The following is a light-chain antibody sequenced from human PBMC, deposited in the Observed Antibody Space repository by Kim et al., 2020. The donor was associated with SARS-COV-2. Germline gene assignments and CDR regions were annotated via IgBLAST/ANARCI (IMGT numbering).Light chain of an antibody. V-gene: IGLV2-11*01. J-gene: IGLJ3*02. CDR1: SSDVGRFNY. Sequence: GQSVTISCTGTSSDVGRFNYFSWYQHHPGKAPKAMIYDVSKRPSGVPDRFSGSKSGNTASLTISGLQAEDEADYYCCSYAGNNAFVFGGGTMLTVL. CDR3: CSYAGNNAFV. CDR2: DVS.